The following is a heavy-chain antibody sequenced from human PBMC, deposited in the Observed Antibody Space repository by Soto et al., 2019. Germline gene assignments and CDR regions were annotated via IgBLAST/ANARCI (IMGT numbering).Heavy chain of an antibody. V-gene: IGHV3-23*01. CDR2: ISGSGGST. D-gene: IGHD3-3*01. CDR3: AKAYLHYDFWSGYYSTYYYGMDV. J-gene: IGHJ6*02. CDR1: GFTFSSYA. Sequence: LRLSCAASGFTFSSYAMSWVRQAPGKGLEWVSAISGSGGSTYYADSVKGRFTISRDNSKNTLYLQMNSLRAEDTAVYYCAKAYLHYDFWSGYYSTYYYGMDVWGQGTTVTVSS.